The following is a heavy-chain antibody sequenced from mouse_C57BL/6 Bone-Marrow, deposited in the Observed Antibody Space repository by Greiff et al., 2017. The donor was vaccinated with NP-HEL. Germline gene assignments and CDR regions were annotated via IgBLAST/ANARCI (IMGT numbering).Heavy chain of an antibody. J-gene: IGHJ3*01. CDR3: ASCSSWFAY. CDR1: GFTFSSYG. D-gene: IGHD1-1*01. CDR2: ISSGGSYT. Sequence: EVQGVESGGDLVKPGGSLKLSCAASGFTFSSYGMSWVRQTPDKRLEWVATISSGGSYTYYPDSVKGRFTISRDNAKNTLYLRMSSLKSEDTAMYYCASCSSWFAYWGQGTLVTVSA. V-gene: IGHV5-6*01.